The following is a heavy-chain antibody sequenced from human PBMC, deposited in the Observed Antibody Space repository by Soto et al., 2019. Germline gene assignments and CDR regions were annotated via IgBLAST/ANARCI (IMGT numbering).Heavy chain of an antibody. CDR3: ARERSGSYPPTDY. J-gene: IGHJ4*02. D-gene: IGHD3-10*01. V-gene: IGHV1-69*08. CDR2: IIPTLDTA. Sequence: SWVRQAPGQGLEWMGRIIPTLDTATYAQKFQGRVTITADKSTSTAYMELSSLRSDDTAVYHCARERSGSYPPTDYWGQGTLVTVSS.